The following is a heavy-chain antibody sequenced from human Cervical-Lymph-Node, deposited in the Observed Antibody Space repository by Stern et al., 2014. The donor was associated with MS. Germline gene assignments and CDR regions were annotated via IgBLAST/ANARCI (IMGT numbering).Heavy chain of an antibody. CDR2: TFPIFGTP. D-gene: IGHD6-19*01. J-gene: IGHJ6*02. CDR3: AREGVAGIYYYYGMDV. Sequence: QMQLVQSGAEVKKPGSSVKVSCKASGGTFSSYAISWVRQAPGQGLEWLGGTFPIFGTPTSHPKFQGRVPLTADESTSPAYQELSSLRSEDTAVYYCAREGVAGIYYYYGMDVWCQGTTVTVSS. CDR1: GGTFSSYA. V-gene: IGHV1-69*01.